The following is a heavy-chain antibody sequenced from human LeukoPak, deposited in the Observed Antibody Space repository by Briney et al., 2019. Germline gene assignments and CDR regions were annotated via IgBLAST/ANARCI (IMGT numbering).Heavy chain of an antibody. Sequence: PSETLSLTCTVSGGSISSYYWGWIRQPPGKGLQWIGSIYYSGSTYYNPSLKSRVIISVDTSKNQFSLKLSSVTAADTAVYYCARHKMVRGIGYYYYMDVWGKGTTVTISS. D-gene: IGHD3-10*01. CDR2: IYYSGST. J-gene: IGHJ6*03. CDR3: ARHKMVRGIGYYYYMDV. CDR1: GGSISSYY. V-gene: IGHV4-39*01.